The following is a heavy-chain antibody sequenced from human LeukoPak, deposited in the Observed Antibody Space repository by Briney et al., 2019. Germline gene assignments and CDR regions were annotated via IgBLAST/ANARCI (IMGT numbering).Heavy chain of an antibody. Sequence: SVKVSCKASGGTFSSYAISWVRQAPGQGLEWMGGIIPIFGTANYAQKFQGRVTMTRDMSTSTVYMELSSLRSEDTAVYYCARGYCSGGSCYSGLYYYMDVWGKGTTVTVSS. V-gene: IGHV1-69*05. CDR2: IIPIFGTA. CDR3: ARGYCSGGSCYSGLYYYMDV. D-gene: IGHD2-15*01. J-gene: IGHJ6*03. CDR1: GGTFSSYA.